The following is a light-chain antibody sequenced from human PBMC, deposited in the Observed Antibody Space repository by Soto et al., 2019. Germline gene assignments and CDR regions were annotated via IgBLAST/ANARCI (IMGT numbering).Light chain of an antibody. Sequence: QSALTQPASVSGSPGQSITISCTGTSSDVCGYNYVSWFQHHPGKAPKLIIHELSYRPSGVSNRFSGSKSGDTASLTISGLQAEDEADYYCSSFTNPITRYAFGTGTKVTVL. J-gene: IGLJ1*01. CDR2: ELS. V-gene: IGLV2-14*01. CDR1: SSDVCGYNY. CDR3: SSFTNPITRYA.